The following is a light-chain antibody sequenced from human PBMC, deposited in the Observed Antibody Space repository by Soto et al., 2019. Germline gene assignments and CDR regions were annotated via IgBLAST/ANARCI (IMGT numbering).Light chain of an antibody. Sequence: QSVLTQPPSVSAAPGQKVTISCSGNTSNIGNYYVSWYQLLPTTAPKLLIYDNNKRPSGIPDRFSGSKSATSATLDITGLQTGDESDYYCGTWDNNLSAWVFGGGTKLTVL. CDR3: GTWDNNLSAWV. V-gene: IGLV1-51*01. CDR2: DNN. J-gene: IGLJ3*02. CDR1: TSNIGNYY.